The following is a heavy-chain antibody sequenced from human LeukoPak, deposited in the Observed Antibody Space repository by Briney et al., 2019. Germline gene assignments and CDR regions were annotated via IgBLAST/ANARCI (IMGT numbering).Heavy chain of an antibody. CDR3: AKGAGRGSWAFDY. D-gene: IGHD1-26*01. CDR2: ISGSGDRT. CDR1: GFTFSSYA. J-gene: IGHJ4*02. Sequence: GGSLRLSCAASGFTFSSYAMNWVRQAPGKGLEWVSAISGSGDRTYYADSVKGRCTISRDNSKNTLYLQMNSLRAEDTAVYYCAKGAGRGSWAFDYWGRGTLVTVSS. V-gene: IGHV3-23*01.